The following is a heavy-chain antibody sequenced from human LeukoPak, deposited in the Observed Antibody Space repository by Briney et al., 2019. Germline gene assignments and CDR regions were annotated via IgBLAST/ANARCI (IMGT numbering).Heavy chain of an antibody. D-gene: IGHD3-3*01. J-gene: IGHJ4*02. CDR2: IIPIFGTA. CDR3: ARAFRTPSDDFWSGYPNFDY. V-gene: IGHV1-69*13. Sequence: ASVKVSCKASGGTFSSYAISWVRQAPGQGLEWMGGIIPIFGTANYAQKFQGRVTITADESTSTAYMELSSLRSEDTAVYYCARAFRTPSDDFWSGYPNFDYWGQGTLVTVCS. CDR1: GGTFSSYA.